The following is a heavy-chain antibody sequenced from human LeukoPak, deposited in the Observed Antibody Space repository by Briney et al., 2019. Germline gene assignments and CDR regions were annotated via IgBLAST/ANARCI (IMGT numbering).Heavy chain of an antibody. CDR1: GFTFSNYA. D-gene: IGHD3-22*01. V-gene: IGHV3-30*04. J-gene: IGHJ3*02. CDR2: ISYDGSDK. Sequence: PGGSLRLSCAASGFTFSNYAMHWVRQAPGKGLEWVAVISYDGSDKYYGDSVKGRLTIFRDNSNNTLYLQMISLRAEDTALYYCAKALEISMIVSPDAFDTWGQGTMVTVSS. CDR3: AKALEISMIVSPDAFDT.